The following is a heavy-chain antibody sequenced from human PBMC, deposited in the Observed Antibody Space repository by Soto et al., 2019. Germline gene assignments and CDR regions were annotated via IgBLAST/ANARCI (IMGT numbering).Heavy chain of an antibody. J-gene: IGHJ6*03. CDR3: ARAGGPDYGDYVDYYYYYMDV. V-gene: IGHV3-21*01. D-gene: IGHD4-17*01. CDR1: GFTFSSYS. Sequence: GGSLRLSCAASGFTFSSYSMNWVRQAPGKGLEWVSSISSSSSYIYYADSVKGRFTISRDNAKNSLYLQMNSLRAEDTAVYYCARAGGPDYGDYVDYYYYYMDVWGKGTTVTVSS. CDR2: ISSSSSYI.